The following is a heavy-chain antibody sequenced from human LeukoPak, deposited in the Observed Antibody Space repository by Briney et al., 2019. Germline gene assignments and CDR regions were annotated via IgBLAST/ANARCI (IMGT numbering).Heavy chain of an antibody. CDR1: GGSISSYY. D-gene: IGHD3-22*01. Sequence: SETLSLTCTVSGGSISSYYWSWIRQPPGKGLECIGYIHYTGSTNYNASLKSRVTISVDTSKNQFSLKLSSVTAADTAVYYCACLTTADAFDIWGQGTMVTVSS. CDR3: ACLTTADAFDI. V-gene: IGHV4-59*01. CDR2: IHYTGST. J-gene: IGHJ3*02.